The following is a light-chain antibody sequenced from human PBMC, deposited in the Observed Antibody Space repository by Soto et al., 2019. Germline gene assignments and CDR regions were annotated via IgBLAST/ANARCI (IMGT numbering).Light chain of an antibody. V-gene: IGKV3-20*01. CDR3: QHYGSSSWT. CDR1: QSVSSSY. Sequence: EIVLTQSPGTLSLSPGERATLSCRASQSVSSSYLAWYQQKPGQAPRLLIYGASSRATGIPDSFSGSGSGTDFTLTINRLEPEDFAVYYCQHYGSSSWTFGQGTKVEIK. J-gene: IGKJ1*01. CDR2: GAS.